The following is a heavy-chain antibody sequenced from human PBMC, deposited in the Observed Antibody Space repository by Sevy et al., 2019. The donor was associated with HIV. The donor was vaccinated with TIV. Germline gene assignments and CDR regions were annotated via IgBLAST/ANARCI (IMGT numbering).Heavy chain of an antibody. D-gene: IGHD4-17*01. CDR1: GFTVSSNY. CDR3: ARGLYGDYVGYFDL. V-gene: IGHV3-53*01. CDR2: IYSSGST. Sequence: GGSLRLSCAVSGFTVSSNYMSWVRQAPGKGLEWVSIIYSSGSTYYADSVKGRFTVSRDNSKNTVYLQMNSLRAEDTAVHYCARGLYGDYVGYFDLWGRSTLVTVSS. J-gene: IGHJ2*01.